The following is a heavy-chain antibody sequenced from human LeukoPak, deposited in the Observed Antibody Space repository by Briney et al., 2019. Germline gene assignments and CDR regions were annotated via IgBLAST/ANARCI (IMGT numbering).Heavy chain of an antibody. J-gene: IGHJ4*02. CDR1: GFTFTYYW. Sequence: GGSLRLSCAASGFTFTYYWMTWVRQAPGKGLEWVANINEDGSDKQYVDSVRGRFTISRDNAKNSLYLQMNSLRAEDTAIYYCARQVTIFGGGKYSDYWGQGTLVTVSS. CDR3: ARQVTIFGGGKYSDY. CDR2: INEDGSDK. D-gene: IGHD3-3*01. V-gene: IGHV3-7*05.